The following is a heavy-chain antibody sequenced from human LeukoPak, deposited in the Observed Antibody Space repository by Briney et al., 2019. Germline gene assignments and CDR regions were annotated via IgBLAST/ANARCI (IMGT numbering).Heavy chain of an antibody. V-gene: IGHV3-7*01. J-gene: IGHJ3*02. CDR1: GFTFSSYW. CDR2: IKQDGSEK. Sequence: RPGGSLRLSCAASGFTFSSYWMSWVRQAPGKGLEWVANIKQDGSEKYYVDSVKGRFTISRDNAKNSLYLQMNSLRAEDTAVYYCARALTDSTKIGAFDIWGQGTMVTVSS. CDR3: ARALTDSTKIGAFDI. D-gene: IGHD3-22*01.